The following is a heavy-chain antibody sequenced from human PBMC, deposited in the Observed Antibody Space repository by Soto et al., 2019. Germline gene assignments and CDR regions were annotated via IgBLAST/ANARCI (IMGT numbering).Heavy chain of an antibody. CDR2: INRGNGNT. J-gene: IGHJ6*02. CDR1: GNVFTTYA. CDR3: ARRYCISTSCYDEYYYYGMDV. Sequence: ASVKVSCKASGNVFTTYAMHWVRQAPGQRLEWMGWINRGNGNTKYSQKFQGRVTITRNTSASTAYMELSSLRSEDTAVYYCARRYCISTSCYDEYYYYGMDVWGQGTTVTVSS. V-gene: IGHV1-3*01. D-gene: IGHD2-2*01.